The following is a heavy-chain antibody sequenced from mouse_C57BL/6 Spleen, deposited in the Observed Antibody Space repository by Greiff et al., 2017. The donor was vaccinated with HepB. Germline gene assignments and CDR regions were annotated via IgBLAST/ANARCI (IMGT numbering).Heavy chain of an antibody. D-gene: IGHD2-2*01. CDR1: GFTFSSYA. CDR2: ISDGGSYT. CDR3: ARDRRKWLREVYYAMDY. Sequence: EVNLVESGGGLVKPGGSLKLSCAASGFTFSSYAMSWVRQTPEKRLEWVATISDGGSYTYYPDNVKGRFTITRDNAKNNLYLQMSHLKSEDTAMYYCARDRRKWLREVYYAMDYWGQGTSVTVSS. V-gene: IGHV5-4*01. J-gene: IGHJ4*01.